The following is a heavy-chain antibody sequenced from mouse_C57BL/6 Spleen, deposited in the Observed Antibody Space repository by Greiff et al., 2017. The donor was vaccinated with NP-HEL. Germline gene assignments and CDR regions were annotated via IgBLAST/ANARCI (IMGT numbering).Heavy chain of an antibody. CDR1: GYTFTSYW. V-gene: IGHV1-52*01. CDR3: ARYYSNYEAWFAY. J-gene: IGHJ3*01. CDR2: IDPSDSET. D-gene: IGHD2-5*01. Sequence: VQLQQPGAELVRPGSSVKLSCEASGYTFTSYWMHWVKQRPIQGLEWIGNIDPSDSETHYNQKFKDKATLTVDKSSSTAYMQLSSLTSEDSAVYYCARYYSNYEAWFAYWGQGTLVTVSA.